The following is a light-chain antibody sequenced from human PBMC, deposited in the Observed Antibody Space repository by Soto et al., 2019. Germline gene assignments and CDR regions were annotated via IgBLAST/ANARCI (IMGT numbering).Light chain of an antibody. CDR2: DAS. V-gene: IGKV3-15*01. CDR3: QQYDSWPLT. Sequence: EKVMTQSPATLSVSPGERVTLSCRASQSVSSSLAWYQQKPGQAPRLLIYDASTRATGIPARFSGSGSGTEFTLTISSLQSEDFAVYYCQQYDSWPLTFGGGTKVEIK. J-gene: IGKJ4*01. CDR1: QSVSSS.